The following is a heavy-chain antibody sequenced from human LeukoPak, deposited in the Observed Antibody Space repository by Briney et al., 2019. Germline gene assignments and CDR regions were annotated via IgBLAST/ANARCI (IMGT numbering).Heavy chain of an antibody. CDR1: GYTFTGYY. Sequence: ASVKVSCKASGYTFTGYYIHWVRQAPGQGPEWMGWINPNSGGTNYAQRFQGRVTMTRDASISTAYMELSSLTSDDTAVYYCARVRIAGATTWEYWGQGTLVTVSS. J-gene: IGHJ4*02. V-gene: IGHV1-2*02. CDR2: INPNSGGT. D-gene: IGHD1-26*01. CDR3: ARVRIAGATTWEY.